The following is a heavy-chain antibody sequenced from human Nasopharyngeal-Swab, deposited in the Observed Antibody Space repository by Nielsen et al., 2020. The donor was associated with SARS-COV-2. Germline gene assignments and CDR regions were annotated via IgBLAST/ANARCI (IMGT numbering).Heavy chain of an antibody. CDR2: ISYDGSNK. CDR1: GFTFSSYG. V-gene: IGHV3-30*18. D-gene: IGHD3-3*01. Sequence: GGSLRLSCAASGFTFSSYGMHWVRQAPGKGLGWVAVISYDGSNKYYADSVKGRFSISRDNSKNTLYLQMNSLRAEDTAVYYCAKDRYYDFWSGYYTKDYWGQGTLVTVSS. CDR3: AKDRYYDFWSGYYTKDY. J-gene: IGHJ4*02.